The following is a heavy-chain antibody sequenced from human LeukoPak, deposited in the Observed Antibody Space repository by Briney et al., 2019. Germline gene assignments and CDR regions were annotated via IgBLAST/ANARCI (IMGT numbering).Heavy chain of an antibody. Sequence: ASVKVSCKASGGTFSSYAINWVRQAPGQGLEWMGRIIPIFGIANYAQKFQGRDTITADKSTSTAYMELSSLRSEDTAVYYCARYEAAAGNWFDPWGQGTLVTVSS. D-gene: IGHD6-13*01. CDR2: IIPIFGIA. J-gene: IGHJ5*02. CDR1: GGTFSSYA. CDR3: ARYEAAAGNWFDP. V-gene: IGHV1-69*04.